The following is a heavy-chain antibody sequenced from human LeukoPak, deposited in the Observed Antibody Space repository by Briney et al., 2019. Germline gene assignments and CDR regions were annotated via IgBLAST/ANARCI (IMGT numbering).Heavy chain of an antibody. V-gene: IGHV3-9*03. CDR2: ISWNSGSI. Sequence: PGGSLRLSCAASGFTFDDYAMHWVRQAPGKGLEWVSGISWNSGSIGYADSVKGRFTISRDNAKNSLYLQMNSLRAEDMALYYCAKVTYDGDVFDYWGQGTLVTVSS. D-gene: IGHD5-12*01. CDR3: AKVTYDGDVFDY. J-gene: IGHJ4*02. CDR1: GFTFDDYA.